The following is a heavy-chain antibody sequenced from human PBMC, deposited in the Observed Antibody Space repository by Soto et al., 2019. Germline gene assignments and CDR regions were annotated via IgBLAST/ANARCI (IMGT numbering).Heavy chain of an antibody. Sequence: QVQLVQSGAEVRQPASSVKVSCKTSGGTLSSYAISWVRQAPGQGLEWMGGIVPIVDTSTYAQKFQGRVTITADESTSTVYMELRSLRSDDTAVYYCVRVVAIPGYPDNWGQGTLVTVSS. CDR3: VRVVAIPGYPDN. CDR1: GGTLSSYA. CDR2: IVPIVDTS. D-gene: IGHD5-12*01. J-gene: IGHJ4*02. V-gene: IGHV1-69*12.